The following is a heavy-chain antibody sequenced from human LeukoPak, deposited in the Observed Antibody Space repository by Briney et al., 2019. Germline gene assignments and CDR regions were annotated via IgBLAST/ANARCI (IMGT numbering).Heavy chain of an antibody. D-gene: IGHD6-13*01. CDR2: IYYSGST. V-gene: IGHV4-59*12. Sequence: SETLSLTCTVSGGSISSYYWSWIRQPPGKGLEWIGYIYYSGSTNYNPSLKSRVTISVDTSKKQFSLKLTSVTAADTAVYYCARDVVAAAGTWDYWGQGTLVTVSS. J-gene: IGHJ4*02. CDR1: GGSISSYY. CDR3: ARDVVAAAGTWDY.